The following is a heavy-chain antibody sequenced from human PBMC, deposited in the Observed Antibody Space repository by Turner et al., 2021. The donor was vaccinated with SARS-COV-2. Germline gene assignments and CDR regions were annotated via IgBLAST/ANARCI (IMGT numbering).Heavy chain of an antibody. D-gene: IGHD3-16*01. V-gene: IGHV3-15*04. Sequence: ELQLVESGGDLVKPGGSLRLSCAASGFTFANAWMSWVRQAPGKGLEWVGHNASNTDGGATYYAEPVKGRFTNSRDDSKTTLFLQMTSLKAEDTAVYYCVGAFLGNWGQGTLVTVSS. CDR3: VGAFLGN. CDR1: GFTFANAW. J-gene: IGHJ4*02. CDR2: NASNTDGGAT.